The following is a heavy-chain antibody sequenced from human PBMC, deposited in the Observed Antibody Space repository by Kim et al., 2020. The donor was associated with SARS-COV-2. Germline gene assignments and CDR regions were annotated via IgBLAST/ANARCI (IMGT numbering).Heavy chain of an antibody. J-gene: IGHJ2*01. V-gene: IGHV4-34*01. CDR3: ARGRPFSNIVVVPAADYWYFDL. CDR1: GGSFSGYY. CDR2: INHSGST. D-gene: IGHD2-2*01. Sequence: SETLSLTCAVYGGSFSGYYWSWIRQPPGKGLEWIGEINHSGSTNYNPSLKSRVTISVDTSKNQFSLKLSSVTAADTAVYYCARGRPFSNIVVVPAADYWYFDLWGRGTLVTVSS.